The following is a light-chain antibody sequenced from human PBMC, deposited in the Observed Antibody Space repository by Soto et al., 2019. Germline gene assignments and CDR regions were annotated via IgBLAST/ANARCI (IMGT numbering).Light chain of an antibody. Sequence: VLTQSPGTLSLSPGDGATLSCRASQTISNTYLAWYQQNPGQAPRLLIYGASSRATGIPDRFSGSGSGTDFTLTISGLEPEDFAVYYCQSYGRTVFTFGPGTKVDIK. J-gene: IGKJ3*01. CDR1: QTISNTY. CDR2: GAS. V-gene: IGKV3-20*01. CDR3: QSYGRTVFT.